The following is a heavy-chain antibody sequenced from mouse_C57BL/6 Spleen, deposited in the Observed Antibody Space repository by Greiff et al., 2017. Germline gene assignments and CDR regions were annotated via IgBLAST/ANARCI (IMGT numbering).Heavy chain of an antibody. CDR1: GFTFSSYT. D-gene: IGHD1-1*01. J-gene: IGHJ4*01. Sequence: VQLKESGGGLVKPGGSLKLSCAASGFTFSSYTMSWVRQTPEKRLEWVATISGGGGNTYYPDSVKGRFTISRDNAKNTLYLQMSSLRSEDTALYYCARHYYGSSRYYYAMDYWGQGTSVTVSS. CDR2: ISGGGGNT. CDR3: ARHYYGSSRYYYAMDY. V-gene: IGHV5-9*01.